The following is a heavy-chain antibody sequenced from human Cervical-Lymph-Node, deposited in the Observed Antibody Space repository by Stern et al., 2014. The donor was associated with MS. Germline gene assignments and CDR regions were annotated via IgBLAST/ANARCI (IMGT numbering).Heavy chain of an antibody. CDR1: GFSFTRYA. D-gene: IGHD6-13*01. V-gene: IGHV3-33*01. Sequence: VQLVESGGGVVQPGRSLRLSCAASGFSFTRYAMHWVRQAPGKGLEWVALIWYDGSTPYYADVVTGRFTISRDNFKNPLYLQMNSLRAEDTAFYSCASAYSSSHYYFDYWGQGTLVTVSS. CDR3: ASAYSSSHYYFDY. CDR2: IWYDGSTP. J-gene: IGHJ4*02.